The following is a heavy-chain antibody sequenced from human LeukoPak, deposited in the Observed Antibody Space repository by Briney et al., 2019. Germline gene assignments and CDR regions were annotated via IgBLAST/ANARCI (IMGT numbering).Heavy chain of an antibody. CDR3: AKAIDSRGHWYERGADY. Sequence: GGSLRLSCAASGFTFSRYWMSWVRRVPRKGLEWMANINQDGSERYYVDSVKGRFTISRDNFDNTVYLRMSGLRAEDTAIYYCAKAIDSRGHWYERGADYWGQGTPVTVSS. D-gene: IGHD2-21*02. CDR1: GFTFSRYW. V-gene: IGHV3-7*03. CDR2: INQDGSER. J-gene: IGHJ4*02.